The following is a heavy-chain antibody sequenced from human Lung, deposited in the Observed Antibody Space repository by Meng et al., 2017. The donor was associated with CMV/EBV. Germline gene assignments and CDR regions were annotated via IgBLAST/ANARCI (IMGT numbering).Heavy chain of an antibody. CDR3: TRVFGSGSQRYGWYYGMDV. J-gene: IGHJ6*02. Sequence: GGSXRLXCAASDFXVSSNYMGWVRKAPGKGLEWVSLIFSGETTYFADSVKSRFTISRDNSKNTLYLKMNSLRAEDTSVYYCTRVFGSGSQRYGWYYGMDVXGQGXTVTVSS. CDR2: IFSGETT. D-gene: IGHD3-10*01. CDR1: DFXVSSNY. V-gene: IGHV3-53*01.